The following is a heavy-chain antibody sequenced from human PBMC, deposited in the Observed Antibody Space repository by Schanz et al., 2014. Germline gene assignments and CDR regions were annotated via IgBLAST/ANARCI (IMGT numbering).Heavy chain of an antibody. D-gene: IGHD3-16*02. J-gene: IGHJ3*02. Sequence: QVQLVQSGAEVKKPGASVKVSCKASGYIFGSHGMTWVRQAPGQGSELMGWINAHTGSTQYAQKFQGRVNMTRDTVTTTVHLELTRLRTDDTAIYYCARVHIATYRYNSPGAIDIWGQGTRVTVSS. CDR1: GYIFGSHG. CDR2: INAHTGST. V-gene: IGHV1-18*01. CDR3: ARVHIATYRYNSPGAIDI.